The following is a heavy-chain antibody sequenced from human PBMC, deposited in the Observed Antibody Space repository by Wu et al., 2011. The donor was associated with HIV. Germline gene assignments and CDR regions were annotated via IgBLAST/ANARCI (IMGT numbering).Heavy chain of an antibody. V-gene: IGHV1-69*14. CDR3: ARGPGEHYYVLILHGR. CDR1: GGAFSSYA. CDR2: IIPFFDTA. J-gene: IGHJ6*03. Sequence: QVQLVQSGAEVKKPGSSVKVSCTASGGAFSSYAISWVRQAPGQGLEWMGGIIPFFDTANYAQKFQGRVTITADKSTSTAYMELSSLRSEDTAVYYCARGPGEHYYVLILHGRLGQGDHGHRL. D-gene: IGHD1-26*01.